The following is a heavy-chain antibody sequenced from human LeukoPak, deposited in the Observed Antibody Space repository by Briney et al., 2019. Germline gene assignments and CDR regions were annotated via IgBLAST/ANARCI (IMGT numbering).Heavy chain of an antibody. D-gene: IGHD3-10*01. CDR3: ARGFYGSGSYSPPYYYMDV. J-gene: IGHJ6*03. Sequence: PSETLSLTCTVSGDSISSYYWSWIRQPPGKGLEWIGYIYYSGSTNYNPSLKSRVTISVDTSKNQFSLKLSSVTAADTAVYYCARGFYGSGSYSPPYYYMDVWGKGTTVTISS. V-gene: IGHV4-59*01. CDR1: GDSISSYY. CDR2: IYYSGST.